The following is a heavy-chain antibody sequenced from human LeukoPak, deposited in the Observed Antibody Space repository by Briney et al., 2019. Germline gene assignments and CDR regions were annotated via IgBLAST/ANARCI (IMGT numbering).Heavy chain of an antibody. CDR1: GFTFSSYA. J-gene: IGHJ4*02. D-gene: IGHD3-3*01. V-gene: IGHV3-23*01. CDR3: AKGRYDFWSGYYNY. CDR2: ISGSGGST. Sequence: GGSLRLSCAASGFTFSSYAMSWVRQAPGKGLEWVSAISGSGGSTYYADSVKGRFTISRDNSKNTLYLQMNSLRAEDTAVYYCAKGRYDFWSGYYNYWGQGTLVTVSS.